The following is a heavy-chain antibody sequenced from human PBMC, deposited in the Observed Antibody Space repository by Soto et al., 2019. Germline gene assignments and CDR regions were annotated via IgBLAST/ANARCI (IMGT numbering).Heavy chain of an antibody. D-gene: IGHD1-26*01. J-gene: IGHJ6*02. CDR2: IYHSGST. CDR3: ARVSGSYYYGMDV. V-gene: IGHV4-4*02. CDR1: GGSISSSNW. Sequence: QVQLQESGPGLVKPSGTLSLTCAVSGGSISSSNWWSWVRQPPGKGLEWIVEIYHSGSTNYNPSLTRRVTISVAKSKNQFSLKLSSVTAADTAVYYCARVSGSYYYGMDVWGQGITVTVSS.